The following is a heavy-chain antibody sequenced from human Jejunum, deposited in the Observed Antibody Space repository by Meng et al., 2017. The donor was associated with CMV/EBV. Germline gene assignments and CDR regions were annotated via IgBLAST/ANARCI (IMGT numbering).Heavy chain of an antibody. D-gene: IGHD4-17*01. V-gene: IGHV4-4*02. CDR3: TTLYGDSIS. Sequence: QDAGPVLVKPSGVLSLSCDVSGGSNSNEQGWSWVRKAPGKGLEGIGEMYHSGRTNYNPSVKSRVSMSVGKSQTHFSLRLSSVTAADTAVYYCTTLYGDSISWGQGTLVTVSS. CDR2: MYHSGRT. CDR1: GGSNSNEQG. J-gene: IGHJ4*02.